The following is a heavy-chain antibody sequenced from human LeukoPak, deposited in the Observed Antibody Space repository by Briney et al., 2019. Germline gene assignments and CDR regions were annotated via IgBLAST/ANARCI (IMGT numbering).Heavy chain of an antibody. J-gene: IGHJ6*02. Sequence: ASVKVSCKASGYTFTSYYMHWVRQAPGQGLEWMGIINPSGGSTSYAQKFQGRVTMTRDTSTSTVYMELSSLRSDDTAVYYCARDGYFETYYYYGMDVWGQGTTVTVSS. V-gene: IGHV1-46*01. CDR3: ARDGYFETYYYYGMDV. CDR1: GYTFTSYY. CDR2: INPSGGST. D-gene: IGHD3-22*01.